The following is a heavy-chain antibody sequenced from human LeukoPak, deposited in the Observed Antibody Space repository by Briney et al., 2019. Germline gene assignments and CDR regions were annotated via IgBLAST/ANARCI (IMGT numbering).Heavy chain of an antibody. D-gene: IGHD3-22*01. CDR2: ISYDGSNK. J-gene: IGHJ3*02. Sequence: GGSLRLSCAASGFTFSSYAMHWVRQAPGKGLEWVAVISYDGSNKYYADSVKGRFTISRDNSKNTLYLQMNSLRAEDTAVYYCASYYYDSSGYYSRGEGAFDIWGQGTMVTVSS. V-gene: IGHV3-30*04. CDR3: ASYYYDSSGYYSRGEGAFDI. CDR1: GFTFSSYA.